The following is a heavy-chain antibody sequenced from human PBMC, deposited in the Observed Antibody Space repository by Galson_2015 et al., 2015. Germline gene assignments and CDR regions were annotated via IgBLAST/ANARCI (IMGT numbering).Heavy chain of an antibody. D-gene: IGHD1-26*01. V-gene: IGHV3-23*01. Sequence: SLRLSCAASGFTFSSYVMSWVRQAPGKGLEWVSAISGSGGSTYYADSVKGRFTISRDNSKNTLYVQMNSLRAEDTAVYYCAKDFVNSGSPSWAQGTLVTVSS. J-gene: IGHJ5*02. CDR3: AKDFVNSGSPS. CDR2: ISGSGGST. CDR1: GFTFSSYV.